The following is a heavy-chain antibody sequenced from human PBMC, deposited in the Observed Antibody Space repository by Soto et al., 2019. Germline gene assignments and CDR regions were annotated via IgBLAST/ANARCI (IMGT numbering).Heavy chain of an antibody. V-gene: IGHV1-8*01. D-gene: IGHD6-19*01. CDR2: MNPNSGNT. Sequence: QVQLVQSGAEVKKPGASVKVSCKASGYTFTSYDINWVRQATGQGLEWMGCMNPNSGNTGYAQKFQGRVTMPRNTSISTAYMERSSLRSEDTAVYYCARSLEWLASFDYWAPGTLVTVSS. J-gene: IGHJ4*02. CDR1: GYTFTSYD. CDR3: ARSLEWLASFDY.